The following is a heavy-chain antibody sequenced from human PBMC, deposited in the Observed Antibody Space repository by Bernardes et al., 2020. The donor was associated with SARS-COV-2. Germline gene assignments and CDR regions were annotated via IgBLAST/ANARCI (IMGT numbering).Heavy chain of an antibody. D-gene: IGHD3-3*01. CDR2: ISAYNGNT. Sequence: ASVKVSCKASGYMFKMYGISWARQAPGQGLEWVGWISAYNGNTKHAQKFQGRVPMTTETSTNTAFMELVGLKSDDTAVYYCAQSPSGGGRISIFGVLLGPDSYCYMDGCGQGTTVTVSS. V-gene: IGHV1-18*04. CDR1: GYMFKMYG. J-gene: IGHJ6*02. CDR3: AQSPSGGGRISIFGVLLGPDSYCYMDG.